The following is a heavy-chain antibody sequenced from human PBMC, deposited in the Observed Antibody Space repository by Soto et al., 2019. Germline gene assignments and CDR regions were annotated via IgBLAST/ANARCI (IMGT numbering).Heavy chain of an antibody. J-gene: IGHJ4*02. CDR2: ISGSAGST. Sequence: GGSLRIACAACGFIFSSYAMRWVRQAPGKGLEWVSAISGSAGSTYYAVSVRGRFTISRDNSKNTLYLQRNSVRAEDTAVYYCAKGSQSLVWGMSFDYWGQGTLVTVSS. D-gene: IGHD6-19*01. CDR1: GFIFSSYA. CDR3: AKGSQSLVWGMSFDY. V-gene: IGHV3-23*01.